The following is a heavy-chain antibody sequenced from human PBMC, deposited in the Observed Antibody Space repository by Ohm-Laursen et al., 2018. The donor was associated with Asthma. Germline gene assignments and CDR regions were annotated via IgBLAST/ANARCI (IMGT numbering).Heavy chain of an antibody. CDR1: GFTFSSYG. D-gene: IGHD6-6*01. J-gene: IGHJ6*02. Sequence: SLRLSCTASGFTFSSYGMHWVRQAPGRGLEWVSSISGSSGYIYYAGSVKGRFTISRDNSKNTLYLQMNSLRAEDTAVYYCAKFGQLVRYYYYYGMDVWGQGTTVTVSS. CDR3: AKFGQLVRYYYYYGMDV. V-gene: IGHV3-21*01. CDR2: ISGSSGYI.